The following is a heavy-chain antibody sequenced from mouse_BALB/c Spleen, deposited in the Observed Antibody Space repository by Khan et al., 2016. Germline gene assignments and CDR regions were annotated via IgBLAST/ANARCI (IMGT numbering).Heavy chain of an antibody. D-gene: IGHD2-3*01. CDR1: GFIFSSYT. J-gene: IGHJ3*01. Sequence: EVELVESGGDLVKPGGSLKLSCAATGFIFSSYTMSWVRQTPEKRLEWVATISSGGTYTYYPDRVKGRFTISRDNAKKTLHLQMSSLKSEDTAMYCCTKIYDGYYEFPYWGQGTLVTVSA. V-gene: IGHV5-6-4*01. CDR3: TKIYDGYYEFPY. CDR2: ISSGGTYT.